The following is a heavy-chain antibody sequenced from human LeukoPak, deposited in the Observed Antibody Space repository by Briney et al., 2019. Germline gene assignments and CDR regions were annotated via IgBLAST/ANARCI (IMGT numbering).Heavy chain of an antibody. J-gene: IGHJ4*02. D-gene: IGHD6-13*01. V-gene: IGHV3-23*01. CDR2: ISGSGGST. CDR3: AKDGHSSSWLHVDY. CDR1: GFTFSTYA. Sequence: GGSLRLSCAASGFTFSTYAMSWVGQAPGKGLEGVSAISGSGGSTYYADSVKGRFTISRDNSKNTLHLQMNRLRAEDTAVYYCAKDGHSSSWLHVDYWGQGTLVTVSS.